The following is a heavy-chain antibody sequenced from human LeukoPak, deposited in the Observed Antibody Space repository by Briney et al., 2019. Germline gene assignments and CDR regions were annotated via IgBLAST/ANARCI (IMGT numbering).Heavy chain of an antibody. J-gene: IGHJ4*02. Sequence: GGSLRLSCVASGFIVNSYGMHRVRQAPGKGLEWVAVLSSDGSNKYYADSVKGRFTISRDNSKNTLYLQMNSLRADDTAVYYCAKESPYYDFDYWGQGTLVTVSS. CDR2: LSSDGSNK. V-gene: IGHV3-30*18. CDR1: GFIVNSYG. CDR3: AKESPYYDFDY. D-gene: IGHD3-10*01.